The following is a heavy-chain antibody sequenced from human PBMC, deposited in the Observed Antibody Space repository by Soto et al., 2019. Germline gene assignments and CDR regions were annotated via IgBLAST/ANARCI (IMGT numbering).Heavy chain of an antibody. CDR3: ARVLRSGNTGYAFDI. CDR2: ISSSSSTI. CDR1: GFTFSTYS. V-gene: IGHV3-48*01. Sequence: GGSLRLSCAASGFTFSTYSMNWVRQAPGKGLEWVSYISSSSSTIFYTDTVKGRFTVSRDNAKNTLSLQMNSLRAEDTAVYFCARVLRSGNTGYAFDIWGQGTMVTVSS. J-gene: IGHJ3*02. D-gene: IGHD1-26*01.